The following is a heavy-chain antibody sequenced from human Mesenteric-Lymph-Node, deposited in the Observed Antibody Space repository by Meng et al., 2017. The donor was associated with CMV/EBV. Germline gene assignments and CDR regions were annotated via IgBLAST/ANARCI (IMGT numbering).Heavy chain of an antibody. J-gene: IGHJ4*02. CDR1: GYTFTGYD. CDR3: ARGVRSCSGDTCYYFDH. Sequence: ASVKVSCKASGYTFTGYDINWVRQATGQGLEWMGWMNPNSGNTGYAQKFEGRVTITRNTSINTAYMELSSLRSDDTAVYYCARGVRSCSGDTCYYFDHWGQGTQVTVSS. V-gene: IGHV1-8*03. D-gene: IGHD2-15*01. CDR2: MNPNSGNT.